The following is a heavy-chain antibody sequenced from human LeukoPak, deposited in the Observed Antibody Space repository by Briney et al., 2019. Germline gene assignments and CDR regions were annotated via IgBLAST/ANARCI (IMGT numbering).Heavy chain of an antibody. V-gene: IGHV4-59*01. D-gene: IGHD6-13*01. CDR1: GGSISSYY. CDR2: IYYSGRT. J-gene: IGHJ4*02. Sequence: SETLSLTCTVSGGSISSYYWSWIRQPPGKGQEWIGYIYYSGRTNYNPSLKSRVTISVDTPKNQFSLKLSSVTAADTAVYYCARGSIAAAGIYNYWGQGTLVTVSS. CDR3: ARGSIAAAGIYNY.